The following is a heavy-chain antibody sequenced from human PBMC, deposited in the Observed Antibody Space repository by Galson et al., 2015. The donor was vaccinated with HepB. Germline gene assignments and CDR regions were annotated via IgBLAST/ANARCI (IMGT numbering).Heavy chain of an antibody. CDR1: GYSFTSYW. V-gene: IGHV5-10-1*01. Sequence: QSGAEVTKPGESLRISCKGSGYSFTSYWISWVRQMPGKGPEWMGRIDPSDSYTNYSPSFQGHVTISADKSISTAYLQWSSLKASDTAMYYCASILIVGAPRVALDYWGQGTLVTVSS. J-gene: IGHJ4*02. D-gene: IGHD1-26*01. CDR3: ASILIVGAPRVALDY. CDR2: IDPSDSYT.